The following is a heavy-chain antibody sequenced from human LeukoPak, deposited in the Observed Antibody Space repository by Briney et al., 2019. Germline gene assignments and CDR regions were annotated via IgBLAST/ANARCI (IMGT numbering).Heavy chain of an antibody. CDR3: AKSLPISTIVGATMSDY. J-gene: IGHJ4*02. CDR1: GFTFSSYA. Sequence: GGSLRLSCAASGFTFSSYAVSWVRQAPGKGLEWVSAISGSGGSTYYADSVKGRFTISRDNSKNTLYLQMNSLRAEDTAVYYCAKSLPISTIVGATMSDYWGQGTMVTVSS. V-gene: IGHV3-23*01. CDR2: ISGSGGST. D-gene: IGHD1-26*01.